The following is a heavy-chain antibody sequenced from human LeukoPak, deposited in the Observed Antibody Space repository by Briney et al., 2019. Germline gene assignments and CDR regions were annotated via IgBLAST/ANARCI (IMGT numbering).Heavy chain of an antibody. D-gene: IGHD3-10*01. Sequence: PGGSLRLSCAASGFTFSSYWMSWVRQAPGKGLEWVSVIYSGGSTYYADSVKGRFTISRDNSKNTLYLQMNSLRAEDTAVYYCARTYYGPGDFDYWGQGTLVTVSS. CDR2: IYSGGST. CDR3: ARTYYGPGDFDY. J-gene: IGHJ4*02. CDR1: GFTFSSYW. V-gene: IGHV3-53*01.